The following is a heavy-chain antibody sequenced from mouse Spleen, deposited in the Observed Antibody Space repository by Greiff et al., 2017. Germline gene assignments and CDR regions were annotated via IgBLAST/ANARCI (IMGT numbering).Heavy chain of an antibody. CDR2: IWRGGST. V-gene: IGHV2-5*01. Sequence: QVQLKESGPGLVQPSQSLSITCTVSGFSLTSYGVHWVRQSPGKGLEWLGVIWRGGSTDYNAAFMSRLSITKDNSKSQVFFKMNSLQADDTDIYYCAKKGGDGSSYGYFDVWGAGTTVTVPS. J-gene: IGHJ1*01. CDR3: AKKGGDGSSYGYFDV. CDR1: GFSLTSYG. D-gene: IGHD1-1*01.